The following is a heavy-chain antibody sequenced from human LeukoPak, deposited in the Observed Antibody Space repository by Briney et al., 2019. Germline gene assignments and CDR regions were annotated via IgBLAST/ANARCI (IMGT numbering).Heavy chain of an antibody. Sequence: GGSLRLSCAAAGFTFGAYDMHWVRQTTGRRLEWVSSIGTAHNTFQPGSVKGRFLISRETAENSLYLQMHNRRDRDTAVYYCARGPPGSGLTIHWWGQGALVTVPS. V-gene: IGHV3-13*01. CDR3: ARGPPGSGLTIHW. D-gene: IGHD3-3*01. J-gene: IGHJ4*02. CDR1: GFTFGAYD. CDR2: IGTAHNT.